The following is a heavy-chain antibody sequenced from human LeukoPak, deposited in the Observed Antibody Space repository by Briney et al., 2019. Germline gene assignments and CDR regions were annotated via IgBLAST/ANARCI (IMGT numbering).Heavy chain of an antibody. Sequence: GGSLRLSCAASGFTFSSYAMHWVRQAPGKGLEWVAVISYDGSNKYYADSVKGRFTISRDNSKNTLYLQMNSLRAEDTAVYYCARDLTPYYDISGYGMDVWGQGTTVTVSS. CDR2: ISYDGSNK. V-gene: IGHV3-30-3*01. CDR1: GFTFSSYA. J-gene: IGHJ6*02. CDR3: ARDLTPYYDISGYGMDV. D-gene: IGHD3-9*01.